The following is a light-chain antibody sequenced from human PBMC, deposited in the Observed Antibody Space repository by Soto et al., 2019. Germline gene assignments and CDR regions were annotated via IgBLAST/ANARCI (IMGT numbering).Light chain of an antibody. Sequence: EIVLTHSPATLSLSPAESATLSCRPSKSVSSYLAWYQQKPGQAPTPLLYDASNTATGIPAPSSGSGSGTDFTLTITSLDPQHFAVYYCQQRHNWPPAITFGQGTKLDIK. CDR1: KSVSSY. J-gene: IGKJ5*01. V-gene: IGKV3-11*01. CDR2: DAS. CDR3: QQRHNWPPAIT.